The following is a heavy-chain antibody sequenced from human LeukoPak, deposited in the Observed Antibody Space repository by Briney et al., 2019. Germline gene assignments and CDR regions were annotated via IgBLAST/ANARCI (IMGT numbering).Heavy chain of an antibody. CDR1: GGSFSGYY. Sequence: PSETLSLTCAVYGGSFSGYYWSWIRQPPGQGLEWIGEINHSGRTTYNPSLKSRVTISVDTSKNQFSLKLSSVTAADTAVYYCARVSSSWYQDWYFDLWGRGTLVTVSS. J-gene: IGHJ2*01. CDR2: INHSGRT. CDR3: ARVSSSWYQDWYFDL. V-gene: IGHV4-34*01. D-gene: IGHD6-13*01.